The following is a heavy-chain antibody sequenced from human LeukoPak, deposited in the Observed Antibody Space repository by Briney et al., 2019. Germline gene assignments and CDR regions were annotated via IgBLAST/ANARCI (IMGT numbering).Heavy chain of an antibody. V-gene: IGHV1-69*01. J-gene: IGHJ4*02. CDR3: ASGLRYYYDSSGYFDY. CDR1: GGTFSSYA. Sequence: ASVKVSCKASGGTFSSYAISWVRQAPGQGLEWMGWIIPIFGTANYAQKFQGRVTITADESTSTAYMELSSLRSEDTAVYYCASGLRYYYDSSGYFDYWGQGTLVTVSS. CDR2: IIPIFGTA. D-gene: IGHD3-22*01.